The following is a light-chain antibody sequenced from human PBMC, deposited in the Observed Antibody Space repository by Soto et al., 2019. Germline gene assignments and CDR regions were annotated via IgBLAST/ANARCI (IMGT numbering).Light chain of an antibody. CDR3: STWDDSLKGGV. V-gene: IGLV1-44*01. J-gene: IGLJ2*01. CDR2: TNH. Sequence: QSVLTQPPSVSGTPGQRVTISCSGSSSNIGSNPVNWYQQGPGTPPKLLMFTNHQRPSGVPDRFSGSKSGTSASLAISGLQSEDEGDYYCSTWDDSLKGGVFGGGTKLTVL. CDR1: SSNIGSNP.